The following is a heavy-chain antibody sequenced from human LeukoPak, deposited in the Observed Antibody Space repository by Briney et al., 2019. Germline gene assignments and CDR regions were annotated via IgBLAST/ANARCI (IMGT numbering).Heavy chain of an antibody. Sequence: GGSLRLSCVASGFTLSNYAVNWVRQAPGKGLEWVAFIRYDGSNKYYADSVKGRFTISRDNSKNTLYLQMNSLRAEDTAVYYCAKDQGAAAGRPTYYFDYWGQGTLVTVSS. V-gene: IGHV3-30*02. CDR3: AKDQGAAAGRPTYYFDY. D-gene: IGHD6-13*01. CDR1: GFTLSNYA. CDR2: IRYDGSNK. J-gene: IGHJ4*02.